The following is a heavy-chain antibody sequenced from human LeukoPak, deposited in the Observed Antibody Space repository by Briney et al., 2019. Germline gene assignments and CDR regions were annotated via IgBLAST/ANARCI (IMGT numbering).Heavy chain of an antibody. CDR1: GFTVSSNY. V-gene: IGHV3-53*01. CDR2: IYSGGST. Sequence: PGGSLRLSCAASGFTVSSNYMSWVRQAPGKGLEWVSVIYSGGSTYYADSVKGRFTISRDNSKNTLYLQMNSLRAEDTAVYYCAKSDSSGYYLRRFDYWGQGTLVTVSS. D-gene: IGHD3-22*01. J-gene: IGHJ4*02. CDR3: AKSDSSGYYLRRFDY.